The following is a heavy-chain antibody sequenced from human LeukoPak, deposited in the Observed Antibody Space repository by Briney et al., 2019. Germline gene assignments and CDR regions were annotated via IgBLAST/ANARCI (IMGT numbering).Heavy chain of an antibody. CDR3: AKGISYQPLFNWFDP. J-gene: IGHJ5*02. CDR1: GFTFSSYA. Sequence: GGSLRLSCAASGFTFSSYAMSWVRQAPGKGLEWVSAISGSGGSTYYADSVKGRFTISRDNSKNTLYLQMNSLRAEDTAVYYCAKGISYQPLFNWFDPWGQGTLVTVSS. CDR2: ISGSGGST. V-gene: IGHV3-23*01. D-gene: IGHD2-2*01.